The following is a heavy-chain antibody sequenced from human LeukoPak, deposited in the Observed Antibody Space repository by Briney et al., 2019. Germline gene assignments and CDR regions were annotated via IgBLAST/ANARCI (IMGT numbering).Heavy chain of an antibody. Sequence: SQTLSLTCTVSGGSISSGDYYWSWIRQPPGKGLEWIGYIYYSGSTYYNPSLKSRVTISVDTSKNQFSLKLSSVTAADTAVYYCARADDYGDYYFDYWGQGTLVTVSS. D-gene: IGHD4-17*01. CDR2: IYYSGST. J-gene: IGHJ4*02. V-gene: IGHV4-30-4*01. CDR3: ARADDYGDYYFDY. CDR1: GGSISSGDYY.